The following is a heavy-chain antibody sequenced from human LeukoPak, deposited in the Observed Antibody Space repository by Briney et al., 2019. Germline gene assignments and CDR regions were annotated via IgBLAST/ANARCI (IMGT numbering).Heavy chain of an antibody. D-gene: IGHD2-2*03. V-gene: IGHV3-21*01. J-gene: IGHJ3*02. Sequence: GGSLRLSCAASRFTFSSYSMNWVRQAPGKGREWVSSISSSSSYIYYAHSVKGRFTISRDNAKNSLYLQMNSLRAEDTAVYYCARVDSDAFDIWGQGTMVTVSS. CDR1: RFTFSSYS. CDR3: ARVDSDAFDI. CDR2: ISSSSSYI.